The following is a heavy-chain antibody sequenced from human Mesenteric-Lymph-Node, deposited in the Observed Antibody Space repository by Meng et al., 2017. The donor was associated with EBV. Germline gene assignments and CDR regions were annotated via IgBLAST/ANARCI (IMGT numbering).Heavy chain of an antibody. D-gene: IGHD3-16*01. V-gene: IGHV4-28*01. Sequence: HAQLQESGPRLATPSDTPALTCAVSGSAISRSNWWGWIRQPPGKGLEWLGYIYYSGTTYYSPSLKSRVTMSVDTSNNQFSLKLTSVTAVDTAVYYCARTPYDYVWGMSEFDSWGQGTLVTVSS. CDR3: ARTPYDYVWGMSEFDS. J-gene: IGHJ4*02. CDR2: IYYSGTT. CDR1: GSAISRSNW.